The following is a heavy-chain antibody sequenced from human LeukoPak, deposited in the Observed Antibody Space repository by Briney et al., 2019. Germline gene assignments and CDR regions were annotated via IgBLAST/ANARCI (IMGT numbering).Heavy chain of an antibody. J-gene: IGHJ4*02. CDR2: ISSSSSTI. V-gene: IGHV3-48*01. CDR3: AKDKGGSGSYVFDY. D-gene: IGHD3-10*01. CDR1: GFTFSSYR. Sequence: GGSLRLSCAASGFTFSSYRMNWVRQAPGKGLEWVSYISSSSSTIYYADSVKGRFTISRDNAKNSLYLQMNSLRAEDTALYYCAKDKGGSGSYVFDYWGQGTLVTVSS.